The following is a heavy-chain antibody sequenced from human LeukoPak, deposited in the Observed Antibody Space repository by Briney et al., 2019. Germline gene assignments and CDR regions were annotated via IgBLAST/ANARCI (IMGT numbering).Heavy chain of an antibody. CDR2: IYYSGST. V-gene: IGHV4-31*03. D-gene: IGHD1-26*01. J-gene: IGHJ4*02. Sequence: SQTLSLTCTVSGGSIGSGGYYWSWIRQHPGKGLEWIGYIYYSGSTYYNPSLKSRVTISVDTSKNQFSLKLSSVTAADTAVYYCAGGSILPHLGPIDYWGQGTLVTVSS. CDR3: AGGSILPHLGPIDY. CDR1: GGSIGSGGYY.